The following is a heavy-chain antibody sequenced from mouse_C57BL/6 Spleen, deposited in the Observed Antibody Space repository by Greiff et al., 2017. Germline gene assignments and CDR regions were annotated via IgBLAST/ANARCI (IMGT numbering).Heavy chain of an antibody. J-gene: IGHJ2*01. Sequence: VQLQQPGAELVRPGSSVKLSCKASGYTFTSYWMHWVKQRPIQGLEWIGNIDPSDSETPYNQKFKDKATVTVDKSSSTAYMQLSSLTSEDSAVYCWASGDSSFDYWGPGTTLTVSS. V-gene: IGHV1-52*01. CDR3: ASGDSSFDY. CDR2: IDPSDSET. CDR1: GYTFTSYW. D-gene: IGHD1-1*01.